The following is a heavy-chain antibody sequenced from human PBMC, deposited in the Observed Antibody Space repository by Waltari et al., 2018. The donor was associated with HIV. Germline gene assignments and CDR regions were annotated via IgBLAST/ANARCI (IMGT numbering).Heavy chain of an antibody. D-gene: IGHD3-10*01. CDR3: VHRGYYFASGTYYPSDGVDV. CDR2: LYWNDDK. V-gene: IGHV2-5*01. J-gene: IGHJ6*02. CDR1: GLSLSADGVG. Sequence: QITLKESGPALVKPTQTLTLTCTFSGLSLSADGVGVGWVRQPPGKALEWLALLYWNDDKRYSPSMKNRLAITRGTSKNQVVLTMTNMDPVDTATFYCVHRGYYFASGTYYPSDGVDVWGQGTTVTVSS.